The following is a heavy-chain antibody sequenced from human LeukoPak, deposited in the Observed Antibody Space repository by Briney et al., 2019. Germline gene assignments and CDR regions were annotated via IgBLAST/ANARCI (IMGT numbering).Heavy chain of an antibody. V-gene: IGHV4-34*01. CDR2: INHSGST. CDR3: ARGRRSSSWQVVYYFDY. J-gene: IGHJ4*02. Sequence: RASETLSLTCAVYGGSFSGYYRSWIRQPPGKGLEWIGEINHSGSTNYNPSLKSRVTISVGTSKNQFSLKLSSVTAADTAVYYCARGRRSSSWQVVYYFDYWGQGTLVTVSS. D-gene: IGHD6-13*01. CDR1: GGSFSGYY.